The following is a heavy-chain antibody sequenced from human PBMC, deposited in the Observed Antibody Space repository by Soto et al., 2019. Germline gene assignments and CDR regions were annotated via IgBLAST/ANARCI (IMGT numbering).Heavy chain of an antibody. J-gene: IGHJ4*02. CDR2: IYYSGST. CDR3: ARGDVPTPFDY. Sequence: QVQLQESGPGLVKPSQTLSLTCTVSGGSISSGGYYWSWIRQHPGKGLEWIGYIYYSGSTYYNPSLKSRVTISVDTAKNQCSLKLSSVTAADTAVYYCARGDVPTPFDYWGQGTLVTVSA. CDR1: GGSISSGGYY. V-gene: IGHV4-31*02.